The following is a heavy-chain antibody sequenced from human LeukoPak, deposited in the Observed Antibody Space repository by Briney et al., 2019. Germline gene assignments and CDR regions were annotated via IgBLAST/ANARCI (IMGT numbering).Heavy chain of an antibody. CDR2: IVVGSGNT. D-gene: IGHD2-8*01. J-gene: IGHJ3*02. Sequence: SVKVSCKASGFTFTSSAMQWVRQARGQRLEWIGWIVVGSGNTNYAQKFQERVTITRDMSTSTAYMELSSLRYEDTAVYYCAAEGCTNGVCYRVFDIWAQGTMDSVFS. CDR3: AAEGCTNGVCYRVFDI. CDR1: GFTFTSSA. V-gene: IGHV1-58*02.